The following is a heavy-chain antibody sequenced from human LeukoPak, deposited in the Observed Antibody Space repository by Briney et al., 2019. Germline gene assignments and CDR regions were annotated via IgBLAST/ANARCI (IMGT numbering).Heavy chain of an antibody. Sequence: ASVKVSCKASGYTFTSYGIRWVRQAPGQGLEWMGWISAYNGNTNYAQKLQGRVTMTTDTSTSTAYMELRSLRSDDTAVYYCARELILDIVVVPAAMANWFDPWGQGTLVTVSS. V-gene: IGHV1-18*01. CDR1: GYTFTSYG. CDR2: ISAYNGNT. D-gene: IGHD2-2*01. J-gene: IGHJ5*02. CDR3: ARELILDIVVVPAAMANWFDP.